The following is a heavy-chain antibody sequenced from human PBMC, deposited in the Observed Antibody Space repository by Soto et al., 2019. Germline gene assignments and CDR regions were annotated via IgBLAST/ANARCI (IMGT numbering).Heavy chain of an antibody. CDR3: AREKTSYGMDV. J-gene: IGHJ6*02. CDR2: MNPNSGNT. Sequence: QVQLVQSGAEVKKPGASVKVSCKASGYTFTSYDINWVRQATGQGLEWMGWMNPNSGNTGYAQKFQGRVTMTRNTSRSTAYMERSRLRSEDTAVYYGAREKTSYGMDVWGQGTTVTVSS. CDR1: GYTFTSYD. V-gene: IGHV1-8*01.